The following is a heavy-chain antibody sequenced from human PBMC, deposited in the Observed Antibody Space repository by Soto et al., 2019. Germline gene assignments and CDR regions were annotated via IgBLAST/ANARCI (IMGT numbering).Heavy chain of an antibody. V-gene: IGHV4-38-2*01. CDR3: ATTLVVLKTISFFDC. J-gene: IGHJ4*02. CDR2: ICQSGSA. D-gene: IGHD1-1*01. Sequence: SETLSPSCVVSGYSLSSNYYWGWIRQPPGKGVEWIGIICQSGSAYYNPSLKSRDTISLETSKHRFSLKRTSVTAADTAVYFGATTLVVLKTISFFDCWGQGKLVTV. CDR1: GYSLSSNYY.